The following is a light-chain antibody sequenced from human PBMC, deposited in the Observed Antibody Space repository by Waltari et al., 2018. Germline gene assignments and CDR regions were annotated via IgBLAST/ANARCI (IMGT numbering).Light chain of an antibody. CDR1: QSVSSSY. Sequence: ETVLRPSPGTLSLSPGERATVSCRASQSVSSSYLAWYQQKPGQAPRLLIYGASSRATGIPDRFSGSGSGTDFTLTISRLEPEDFAVYYCQQYGSSPLFTFGPGTKVDIK. CDR3: QQYGSSPLFT. V-gene: IGKV3-20*01. CDR2: GAS. J-gene: IGKJ3*01.